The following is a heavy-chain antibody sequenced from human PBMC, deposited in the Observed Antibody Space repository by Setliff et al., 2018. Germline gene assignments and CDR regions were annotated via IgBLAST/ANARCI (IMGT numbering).Heavy chain of an antibody. CDR2: IYYSGST. Sequence: LSLTCTVSGGSISSSSYYWGWIRQPPGKGLEWIGSIYYSGSTYYNPSLKSRVTISVDTSKNQFSLKLSSVTAADTAVYYCASPGIAAGTLRHPDYWGQGTPVTVSS. V-gene: IGHV4-39*01. CDR1: GGSISSSSYY. D-gene: IGHD6-13*01. J-gene: IGHJ4*02. CDR3: ASPGIAAGTLRHPDY.